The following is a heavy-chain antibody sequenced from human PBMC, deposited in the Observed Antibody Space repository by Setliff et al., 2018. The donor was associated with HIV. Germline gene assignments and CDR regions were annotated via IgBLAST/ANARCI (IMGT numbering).Heavy chain of an antibody. J-gene: IGHJ4*02. Sequence: SETLSLTCTVSGGSISTSNWWGWIRQTPGKGLEWIGYIYYSGSTNHNPSLKSRVTMSLDTSKNQFSRKLNSVTALDTAVYYCARKGSSSRSQEYYYDFWGQGTLVTVSS. CDR3: ARKGSSSRSQEYYYDF. D-gene: IGHD6-13*01. CDR1: GGSISTSNW. V-gene: IGHV4-28*06. CDR2: IYYSGST.